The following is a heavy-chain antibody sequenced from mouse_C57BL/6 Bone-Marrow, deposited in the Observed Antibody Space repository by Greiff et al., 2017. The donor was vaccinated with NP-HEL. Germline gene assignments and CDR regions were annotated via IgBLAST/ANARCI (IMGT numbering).Heavy chain of an antibody. Sequence: EVKLMESEGGLVQPGSSMKLSCTASGFTFSDYYMAWVRQVPEKGLEWVANINYDGSSTYYLDSLKSRFIISRDNAQNILYLQMSSLKSEDTATYYCARDEGFYSLDVGGTGTAVTVSS. V-gene: IGHV5-16*01. D-gene: IGHD1-1*01. CDR1: GFTFSDYY. J-gene: IGHJ1*03. CDR2: INYDGSST. CDR3: ARDEGFYSLDV.